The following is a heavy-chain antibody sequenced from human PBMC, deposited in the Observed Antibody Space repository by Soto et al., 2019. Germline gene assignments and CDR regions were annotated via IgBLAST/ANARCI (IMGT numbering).Heavy chain of an antibody. Sequence: ASVKVSCKASGGTFSSYAISWVRQAPGQGLEWMGGIIPIFGTANYAQKFQGRVTITADESTSTAYMELSSLRSEDTAVYYCARDLSPSTMVRGNGMDVWGQGTTVTVSS. CDR1: GGTFSSYA. CDR3: ARDLSPSTMVRGNGMDV. D-gene: IGHD3-10*01. CDR2: IIPIFGTA. J-gene: IGHJ6*02. V-gene: IGHV1-69*01.